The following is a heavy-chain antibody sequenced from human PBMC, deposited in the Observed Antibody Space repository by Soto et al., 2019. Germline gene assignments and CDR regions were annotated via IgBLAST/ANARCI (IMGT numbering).Heavy chain of an antibody. J-gene: IGHJ4*02. Sequence: VQLLESGGGLVQPGESLRLSCAASGFTFSSYAMSWVRQAPGKGLEWVSVISGSDDSTYYADSVTGRFTISRDNSKNTLYLQMNSLRAEDTAVYYCAKRSSSSTFDYWGQGTLVTVSS. CDR2: ISGSDDST. V-gene: IGHV3-23*01. CDR1: GFTFSSYA. CDR3: AKRSSSSTFDY. D-gene: IGHD6-6*01.